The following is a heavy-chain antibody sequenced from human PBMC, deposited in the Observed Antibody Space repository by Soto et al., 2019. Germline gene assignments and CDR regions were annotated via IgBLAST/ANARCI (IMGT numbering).Heavy chain of an antibody. Sequence: SVKVSCKASGGTFSSYAISWVRQAPGQGLEWMGGIIPIFGTANYAQKFQGGVTITADESTSTAYMELSSLRSEDTAVYYCARAGDIVVVVAATTGYYYGMDVWGQGXTVTVSS. J-gene: IGHJ6*02. CDR3: ARAGDIVVVVAATTGYYYGMDV. CDR2: IIPIFGTA. V-gene: IGHV1-69*13. CDR1: GGTFSSYA. D-gene: IGHD2-15*01.